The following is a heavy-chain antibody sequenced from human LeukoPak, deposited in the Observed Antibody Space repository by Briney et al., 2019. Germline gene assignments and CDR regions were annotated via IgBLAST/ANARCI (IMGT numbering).Heavy chain of an antibody. V-gene: IGHV4-4*07. CDR3: ARDLGWESPVAY. Sequence: SETLSLTCIVSGGSISSYFWNWIRQPAGKGLEWIGKIYGGGSTTYNPSPNYNPSLKSRVTMSMDTSNNEFSLSLTSVTAADTAVYYCARDLGWESPVAYWGQGILVTVSS. D-gene: IGHD1-26*01. CDR1: GGSISSYF. J-gene: IGHJ4*02. CDR2: IYGGGSTTYNPSP.